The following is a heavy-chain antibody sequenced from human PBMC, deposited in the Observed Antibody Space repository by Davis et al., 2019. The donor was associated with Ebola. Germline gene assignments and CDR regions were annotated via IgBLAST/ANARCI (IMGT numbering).Heavy chain of an antibody. D-gene: IGHD2-15*01. V-gene: IGHV3-30-3*01. CDR2: ISYDGSNK. J-gene: IGHJ4*02. CDR3: ARAGCSGGSCSQYYFDY. Sequence: PGGSLRLSCAASGFTFSSYAMHWVRQAPGKGLEWVAVISYDGSNKYYADSVKGRFTISRDNSKNTLYLQMNSLRAEDTAVYYCARAGCSGGSCSQYYFDYWGQGTLVTVSS. CDR1: GFTFSSYA.